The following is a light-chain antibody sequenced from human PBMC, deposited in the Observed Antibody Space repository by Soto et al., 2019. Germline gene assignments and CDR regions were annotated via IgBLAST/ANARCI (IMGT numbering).Light chain of an antibody. CDR3: QQSNSPLSP. J-gene: IGKJ2*01. CDR1: QSISSY. V-gene: IGKV1-39*01. Sequence: DIQMTQSPSSLSASVGDRVTITCRASQSISSYLNWYQQKPGKAPKLLIYAASSLQSGVPSRFSGSGSGTDFTLTSRSLQPEDFETYNCQQSNSPLSPLGQGTKLEIK. CDR2: AAS.